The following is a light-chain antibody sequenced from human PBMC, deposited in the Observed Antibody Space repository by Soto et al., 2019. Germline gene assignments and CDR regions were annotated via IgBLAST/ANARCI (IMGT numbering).Light chain of an antibody. V-gene: IGKV3-15*01. CDR3: QQYNNWPLT. J-gene: IGKJ5*01. Sequence: EIVMTQSPATLSVSPGERATLSCRASQSVSSNLAWYQQKPGQAPRLLIYGASTRATGIPARFSGSGSGTEFTLTISSLQSEDFAVYYCQQYNNWPLTFGQGTRLENK. CDR2: GAS. CDR1: QSVSSN.